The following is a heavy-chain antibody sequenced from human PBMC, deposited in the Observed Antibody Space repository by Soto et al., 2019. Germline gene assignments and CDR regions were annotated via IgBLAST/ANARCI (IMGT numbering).Heavy chain of an antibody. J-gene: IGHJ6*03. Sequence: PSETLSLTCTVSGGSISSYYWSWIRQPPGKGLEWIGYIYYSGSTNYNPSLKSRVTISVDTSKNQFSLKLSSVTAADTAVYYCARHITIFGVVRYMDVWGKGTTVTVSS. CDR3: ARHITIFGVVRYMDV. D-gene: IGHD3-3*01. CDR2: IYYSGST. CDR1: GGSISSYY. V-gene: IGHV4-59*08.